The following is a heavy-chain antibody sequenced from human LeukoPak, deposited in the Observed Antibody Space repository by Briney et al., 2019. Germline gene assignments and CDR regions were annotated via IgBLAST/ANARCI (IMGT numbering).Heavy chain of an antibody. CDR3: ARLTYDILTGQLSYFDY. D-gene: IGHD3-9*01. J-gene: IGHJ4*02. CDR2: INPNSGGT. V-gene: IGHV1-2*02. Sequence: ASVKVSCKASGYTFTGYYMHWVRQAPGQGLEWMGWINPNSGGTNYAQKFQGRVTMTRDTSISTAYMELSRLRSDDTAVYYCARLTYDILTGQLSYFDYWGQGTLVTVSS. CDR1: GYTFTGYY.